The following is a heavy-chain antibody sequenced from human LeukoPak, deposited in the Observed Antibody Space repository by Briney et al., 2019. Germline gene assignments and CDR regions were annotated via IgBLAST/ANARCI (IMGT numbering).Heavy chain of an antibody. J-gene: IGHJ4*02. CDR2: ISGSGGST. CDR1: GFTFSSYA. CDR3: AKDYSSGYSYYFDY. V-gene: IGHV3-23*01. Sequence: PGGSLRLSCAASGFTFSSYAMSWVRQAPGKGLEWVSAISGSGGSTYYADSVKGRFTISRDNSKNTLYLQMNSLRAEGTAVYYCAKDYSSGYSYYFDYWGQGTLVTVSS. D-gene: IGHD3-22*01.